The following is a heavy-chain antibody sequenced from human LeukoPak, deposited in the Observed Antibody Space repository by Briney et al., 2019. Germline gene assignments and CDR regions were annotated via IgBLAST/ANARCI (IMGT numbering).Heavy chain of an antibody. CDR3: ARDRVGGDLTGVSLY. Sequence: GRSLRLSCAASGFTFSSYSMNWVRQAPGKGLEWVSPISSSSSYIYYADSVKGRVTISRDNAKNSLYLQMNSLRAEDTAVYYCARDRVGGDLTGVSLYWGQGTLVTVSS. CDR2: ISSSSSYI. J-gene: IGHJ4*01. CDR1: GFTFSSYS. V-gene: IGHV3-21*01. D-gene: IGHD4-17*01.